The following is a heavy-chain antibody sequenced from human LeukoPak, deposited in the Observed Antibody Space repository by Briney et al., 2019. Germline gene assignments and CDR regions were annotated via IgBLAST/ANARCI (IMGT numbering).Heavy chain of an antibody. CDR3: TTAAFH. CDR2: IRSETDGGTP. D-gene: IGHD6-25*01. V-gene: IGHV3-15*01. Sequence: GGSPRLSCAASGFTFSNAWMDWVRQAPGKGLEWVGHIRSETDGGTPDYAAPVKGRFTISRDDSKNTLYLQMNSLKTEDTAVYYCTTAAFHWGQGTLVTVSS. CDR1: GFTFSNAW. J-gene: IGHJ1*01.